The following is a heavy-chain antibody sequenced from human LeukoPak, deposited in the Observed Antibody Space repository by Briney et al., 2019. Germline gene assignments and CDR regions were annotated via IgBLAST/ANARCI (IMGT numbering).Heavy chain of an antibody. CDR2: ISRDGGTT. V-gene: IGHV3-64*01. CDR3: ARVAASGNFDY. Sequence: PGGSLRLSCAASGFTFSSYAMHWVRQAPGKGLEYVSAISRDGGTTYYASSVKGRFTISRDNSKNSLYLQLGSLRHEDMAVYYCARVAASGNFDYWGQGTLVTVSS. CDR1: GFTFSSYA. D-gene: IGHD3-10*01. J-gene: IGHJ4*02.